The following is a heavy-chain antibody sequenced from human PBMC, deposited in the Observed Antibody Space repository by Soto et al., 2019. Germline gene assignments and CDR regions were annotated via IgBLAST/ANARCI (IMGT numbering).Heavy chain of an antibody. J-gene: IGHJ4*02. CDR2: VYYTGST. CDR3: ARSVAVAGADIDY. Sequence: SETLSLTCSVSGGSISGSYWSWIRQSPGKGLEWLGYVYYTGSTNYSPSLRSRLSISVDTSNNEFSLRLISATAADTAVYFCARSVAVAGADIDYWGQGTQVTVSS. CDR1: GGSISGSY. D-gene: IGHD6-19*01. V-gene: IGHV4-59*01.